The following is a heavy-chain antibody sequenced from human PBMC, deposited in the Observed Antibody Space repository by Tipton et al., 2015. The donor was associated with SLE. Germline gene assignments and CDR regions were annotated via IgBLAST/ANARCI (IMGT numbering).Heavy chain of an antibody. CDR2: ISYRGST. D-gene: IGHD3-3*01. CDR1: GGSINSHF. Sequence: TLSLTCTVSGGSINSHFWSWIRQPPGKGLEWIGSISYRGSTSYNPSLRSRVPISVDTSKNQFSLQLSSVTAADTAVYYCARDRFWYGYLEYWGQGALVGDSS. V-gene: IGHV4-59*11. J-gene: IGHJ4*02. CDR3: ARDRFWYGYLEY.